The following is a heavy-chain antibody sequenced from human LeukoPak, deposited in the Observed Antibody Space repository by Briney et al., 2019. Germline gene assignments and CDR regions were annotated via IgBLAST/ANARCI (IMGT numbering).Heavy chain of an antibody. J-gene: IGHJ4*02. CDR3: ARLLSGYFNY. CDR1: GGSISSGSYY. Sequence: SETLSLTCTVSGGSISSGSYYWSWIRQPAGKGLEWIGRIYTSGSTNYNPSLKSRVTISVDTSKNQFSLKLSFVTAADTAVYYCARLLSGYFNYRGQGTLVTVSS. CDR2: IYTSGST. V-gene: IGHV4-61*02. D-gene: IGHD3-22*01.